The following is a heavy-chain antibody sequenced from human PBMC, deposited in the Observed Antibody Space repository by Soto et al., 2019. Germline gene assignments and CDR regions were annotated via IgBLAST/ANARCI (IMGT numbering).Heavy chain of an antibody. CDR1: GFTFSSYE. D-gene: IGHD3-22*01. V-gene: IGHV3-48*03. J-gene: IGHJ5*02. CDR3: ARALSLNLIVVAPGWLDT. CDR2: ISSSGSTI. Sequence: GGSLRLSCAASGFTFSSYEMNWVRQAPGKGLEWVSYISSSGSTIYYADSVKGRFTISRDNAKNSLYLQMNSLRAEDTAVYYCARALSLNLIVVAPGWLDTWGQGTLVTVSS.